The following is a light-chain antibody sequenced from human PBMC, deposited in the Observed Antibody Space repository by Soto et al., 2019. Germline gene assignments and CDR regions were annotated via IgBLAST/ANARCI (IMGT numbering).Light chain of an antibody. CDR1: QSVSSSY. CDR3: QQYGSAPWT. V-gene: IGKV3-20*01. Sequence: EIVLTQSPGTLSLSPGERATLSCRASQSVSSSYLAWYQQKPGQAPRLLIYGASSRATCIPDRFSSSGSGPDFTLTISRLEPEDFAVYYCQQYGSAPWTFGQGTKVEIK. CDR2: GAS. J-gene: IGKJ1*01.